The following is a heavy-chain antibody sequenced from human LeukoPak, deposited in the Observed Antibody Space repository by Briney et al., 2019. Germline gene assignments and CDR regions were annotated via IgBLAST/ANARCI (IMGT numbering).Heavy chain of an antibody. CDR3: ARDDKARGGYYHNYYYYGMDV. Sequence: GGSLRLSCAASGFTFSSYWMSWVRQAPGKGLEWVANIKQDGSEKYYVDSVKGRFTISRDNAKNSLYLQMNSLRAEDTAVYYCARDDKARGGYYHNYYYYGMDVWGQGTTVTVSS. CDR2: IKQDGSEK. J-gene: IGHJ6*02. CDR1: GFTFSSYW. V-gene: IGHV3-7*01. D-gene: IGHD3-22*01.